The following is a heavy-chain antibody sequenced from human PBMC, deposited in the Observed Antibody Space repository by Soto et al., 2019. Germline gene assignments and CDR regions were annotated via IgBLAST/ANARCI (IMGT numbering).Heavy chain of an antibody. Sequence: PGGSLRLSCAASGFTFSSYAMSWVRQAPGKGLEWVSAISGSGGSTYYADSVKGRFTISRDNSKNTLYLQMNSLRAEDTAVYYCAKDTGVYYDILTGYYLEHESSNFDYWGQGTLVTVSS. D-gene: IGHD3-9*01. CDR3: AKDTGVYYDILTGYYLEHESSNFDY. CDR2: ISGSGGST. J-gene: IGHJ4*02. CDR1: GFTFSSYA. V-gene: IGHV3-23*01.